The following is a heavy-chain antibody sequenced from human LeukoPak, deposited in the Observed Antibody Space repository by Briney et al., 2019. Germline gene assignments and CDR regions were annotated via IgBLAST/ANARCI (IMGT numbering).Heavy chain of an antibody. CDR3: ARTNTAMVQALDY. V-gene: IGHV3-21*01. CDR1: GFTFSSYS. J-gene: IGHJ4*02. CDR2: ISSSSSYI. Sequence: GGSLRLSCAASGFTFSSYSMNWVRQAPGKGLESVSSISSSSSYIYYADSVKGRFTISRDNAKNSLYLQMNSLRAEDTAVYYCARTNTAMVQALDYWGQGTLVTVSS. D-gene: IGHD5-18*01.